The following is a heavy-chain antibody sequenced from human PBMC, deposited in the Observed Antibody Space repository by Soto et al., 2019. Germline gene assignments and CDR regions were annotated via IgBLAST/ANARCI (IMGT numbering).Heavy chain of an antibody. D-gene: IGHD5-12*01. CDR3: HGYGY. Sequence: EVQVVESGGGLIQPGGSLRLSCEVSGFSVTANYMSWVRQAPEKGLEWVSVIYSGGSTYYVDSVKGRFSTSKDISKNTLYLQMNSLRAEDTAVYYCHGYGYWGQGTLVTVSS. CDR1: GFSVTANY. J-gene: IGHJ4*02. CDR2: IYSGGST. V-gene: IGHV3-53*01.